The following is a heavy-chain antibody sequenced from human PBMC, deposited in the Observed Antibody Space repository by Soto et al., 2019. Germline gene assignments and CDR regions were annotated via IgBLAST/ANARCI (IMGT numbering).Heavy chain of an antibody. CDR2: ISSSSSYI. D-gene: IGHD4-17*01. V-gene: IGHV3-21*01. Sequence: GGSLRLSCAASGFTFSSYSMNWVRQAPGKGLEWVSSISSSSSYIYYADSVKGRFTISRDNAKNSLYLQMNSLRAEDTAVYYCARDVLTTAGENGMDVWGQGTTVTSP. CDR3: ARDVLTTAGENGMDV. CDR1: GFTFSSYS. J-gene: IGHJ6*02.